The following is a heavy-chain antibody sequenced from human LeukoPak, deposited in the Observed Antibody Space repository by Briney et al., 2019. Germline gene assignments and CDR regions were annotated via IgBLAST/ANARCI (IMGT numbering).Heavy chain of an antibody. CDR1: GGSISSSSYY. CDR3: ARDTYYYDSSGPEPNYYGMDV. CDR2: IYYSGST. D-gene: IGHD3-22*01. J-gene: IGHJ6*02. Sequence: SETLSLTCTVSGGSISSSSYYWGWIRQPPGKGLEWIGSIYYSGSTYYNPSLKSRVTISVDTSKNQFSLKLSSVTAADTAVYYCARDTYYYDSSGPEPNYYGMDVWGQGTTVTVSS. V-gene: IGHV4-39*07.